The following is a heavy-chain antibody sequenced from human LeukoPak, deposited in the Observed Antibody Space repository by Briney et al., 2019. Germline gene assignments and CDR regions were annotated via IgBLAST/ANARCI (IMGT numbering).Heavy chain of an antibody. D-gene: IGHD2-2*01. V-gene: IGHV4-38-2*02. CDR1: GYSISSGYY. CDR2: IYHSGST. J-gene: IGHJ4*02. Sequence: SETLSLTCTVSGYSISSGYYWGWIRQPPGKGLEWIGSIYHSGSTYYNPSLKSRVTISVDTSKNQFSLKLSSVTAADTAVYYCVRVSPYCSSTSCKLYYFDYWGQGTLVTVSS. CDR3: VRVSPYCSSTSCKLYYFDY.